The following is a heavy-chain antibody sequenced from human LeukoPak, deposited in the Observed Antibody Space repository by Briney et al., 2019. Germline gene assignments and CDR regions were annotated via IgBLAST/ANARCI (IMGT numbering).Heavy chain of an antibody. V-gene: IGHV3-21*01. Sequence: GGSLRLSCAASGFTLSSHNMNWVRQAPGRGLEWVSFISRDSRNIYYADSVKGRFTISRDNAKNSLFLQMNSLRAEDTAVYYCASPAVAGYFDYLCQGALVTVSS. CDR3: ASPAVAGYFDY. D-gene: IGHD6-13*01. CDR2: ISRDSRNI. CDR1: GFTLSSHN. J-gene: IGHJ4*02.